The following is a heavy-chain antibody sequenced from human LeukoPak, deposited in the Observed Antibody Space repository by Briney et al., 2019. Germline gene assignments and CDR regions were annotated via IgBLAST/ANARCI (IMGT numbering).Heavy chain of an antibody. CDR2: IIPIFGTA. CDR1: GGTFSSYA. Sequence: SVKVSCKASGGTFSSYAISWVRQAPGQGLVWMGGIIPIFGTANYAQKFQGRVTITADESTSTAYMELSSLRSEDTAVYYCAREGGAYCGGDCYADAFDIWGQGTMVTVSS. V-gene: IGHV1-69*13. J-gene: IGHJ3*02. CDR3: AREGGAYCGGDCYADAFDI. D-gene: IGHD2-21*02.